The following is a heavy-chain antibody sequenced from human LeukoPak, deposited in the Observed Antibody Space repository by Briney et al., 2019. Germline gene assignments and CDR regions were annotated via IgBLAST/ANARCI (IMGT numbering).Heavy chain of an antibody. CDR1: GYTFTSYG. Sequence: ASVKVSCKASGYTFTSYGISWVRQAPGQGLEWMGWISAYNGNTNYEQKFQGRVTMTTDTSTSTAYMELSRLRSDDTAVYYCARPIAAAGISWFDPWGQGTLVTVSS. J-gene: IGHJ5*02. D-gene: IGHD6-13*01. CDR3: ARPIAAAGISWFDP. V-gene: IGHV1-18*01. CDR2: ISAYNGNT.